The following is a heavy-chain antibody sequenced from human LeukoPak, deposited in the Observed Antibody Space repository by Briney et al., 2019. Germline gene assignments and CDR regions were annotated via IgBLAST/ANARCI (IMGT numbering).Heavy chain of an antibody. CDR3: ARDNPPDY. CDR1: GFSLSGYW. CDR2: IKQDGSEK. V-gene: IGHV3-7*03. J-gene: IGHJ4*02. Sequence: PGGSLRLSCVASGFSLSGYWMNWVRQAPGKGLEWVANIKQDGSEKSYVESVRGRFTISRDNAKNSLYLQLNSLRAEDTALYYCARDNPPDYWGQETLVTVSS.